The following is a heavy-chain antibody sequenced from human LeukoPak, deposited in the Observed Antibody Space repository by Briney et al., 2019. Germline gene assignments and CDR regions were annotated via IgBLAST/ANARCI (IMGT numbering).Heavy chain of an antibody. D-gene: IGHD2-2*01. CDR3: ARGPAATAYYYYYMDV. V-gene: IGHV1-2*02. Sequence: GASVKVSCKASGYTFTSYYMHWVRQAPGQGLEWMGWINPNSGGTNYAQKFQGRVTMTRDTSISTAYMELSRLRSDDTAVYYCARGPAATAYYYYYMDVWGKGTTVTVSS. CDR2: INPNSGGT. J-gene: IGHJ6*03. CDR1: GYTFTSYY.